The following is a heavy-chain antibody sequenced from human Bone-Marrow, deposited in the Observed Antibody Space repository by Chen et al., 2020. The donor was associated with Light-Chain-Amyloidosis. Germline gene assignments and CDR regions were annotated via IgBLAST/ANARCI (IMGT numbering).Heavy chain of an antibody. CDR3: ARRRDGYNFDY. J-gene: IGHJ4*02. CDR1: GYTFPNYW. D-gene: IGHD5-12*01. Sequence: EVQLEQSGPEGKKPGESLKISCKGSGYTFPNYWIGWVRQMPGKGLEWMGVIYPDDSDARYSPSFEGQVTLSADKSITTASLQWRSLQASDTAMYYCARRRDGYNFDYWGQGTLVTVSS. V-gene: IGHV5-51*01. CDR2: IYPDDSDA.